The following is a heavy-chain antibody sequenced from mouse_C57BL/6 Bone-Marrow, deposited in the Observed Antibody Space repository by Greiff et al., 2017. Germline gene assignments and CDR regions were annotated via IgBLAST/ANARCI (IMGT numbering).Heavy chain of an antibody. CDR3: ARNYYGSSYKWYFDV. D-gene: IGHD1-1*01. J-gene: IGHJ1*03. CDR1: GYTFTSYW. CDR2: IDPNSGGT. V-gene: IGHV1-72*01. Sequence: QVQLKQPGAELVKPGASVKLSCKASGYTFTSYWMHWVKQRPGRGLEWIGRIDPNSGGTKYNEKFKSKATLTVDKPSSTAYMQLSSLTSEDSAVYYCARNYYGSSYKWYFDVWGTGTTVTVSS.